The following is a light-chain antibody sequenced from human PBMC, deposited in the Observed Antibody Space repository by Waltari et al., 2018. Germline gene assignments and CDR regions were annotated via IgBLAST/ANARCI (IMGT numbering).Light chain of an antibody. CDR2: KAS. CDR1: QSISTW. Sequence: DIQMTQSPSSLSASVGDRVTITCLASQSISTWLAWFQLKPGKAPKLLIYKASKLESGVPSRFSGSGSGTEFTLTIGSLLPEDFASYYCQQYSSDSHSFGQGTRLEI. V-gene: IGKV1-5*03. J-gene: IGKJ2*01. CDR3: QQYSSDSHS.